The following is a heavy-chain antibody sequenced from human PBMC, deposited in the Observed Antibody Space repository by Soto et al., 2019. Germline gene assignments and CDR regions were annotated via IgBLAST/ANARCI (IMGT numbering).Heavy chain of an antibody. Sequence: GASVKVSCKASGYTFTSYAMHWVRQAPGQRLEWMGWINAGNGNTKYSQKFQGRVTITRDTSASTAYMELSSLRSEDTAVYYCARVPLYDYVWGSYRPFDYWGQGTLVTVSS. CDR2: INAGNGNT. V-gene: IGHV1-3*01. D-gene: IGHD3-16*02. J-gene: IGHJ4*02. CDR1: GYTFTSYA. CDR3: ARVPLYDYVWGSYRPFDY.